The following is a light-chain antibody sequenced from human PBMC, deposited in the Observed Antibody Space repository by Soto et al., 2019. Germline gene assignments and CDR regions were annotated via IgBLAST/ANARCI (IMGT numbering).Light chain of an antibody. CDR3: QQRSNWPLT. J-gene: IGKJ4*01. V-gene: IGKV3-11*01. CDR1: QSISSY. CDR2: DTS. Sequence: TLSLSPGERATLSCWASQSISSYLVWYQQKPGQAPRLLIYDTSNRATGVPARFSGSGSGTDFTLTISSLEPEGFAVYYCQQRSNWPLTFGGGTKVDIK.